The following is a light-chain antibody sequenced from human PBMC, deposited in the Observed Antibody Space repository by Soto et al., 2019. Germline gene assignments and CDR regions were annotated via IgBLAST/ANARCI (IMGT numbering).Light chain of an antibody. CDR3: QRSYSTLFT. Sequence: DIQMTQSPSSLSASVGDRVTITCRASQSISSCLNCYQQKPGKAPKLLIYAASSLQSGVPSRFSGSGSGTDFTLTNSSLQPEDFATYYCQRSYSTLFTFGPGTKVDIK. CDR1: QSISSC. J-gene: IGKJ3*01. CDR2: AAS. V-gene: IGKV1-39*01.